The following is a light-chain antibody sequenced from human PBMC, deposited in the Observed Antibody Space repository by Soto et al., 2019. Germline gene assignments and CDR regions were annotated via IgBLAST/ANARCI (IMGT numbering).Light chain of an antibody. CDR2: GVS. CDR1: QSVSRF. CDR3: QQRFNWPLT. V-gene: IGKV3-11*01. Sequence: ETVLTQSPATLSLSPGEGATLSCRASQSVSRFFAWYQQKPGQAPRLLIYGVSNRATGVPARFSGSGSGTDFTLSISSLEPEDSVVYYCQQRFNWPLTFGGGTKVEIK. J-gene: IGKJ4*01.